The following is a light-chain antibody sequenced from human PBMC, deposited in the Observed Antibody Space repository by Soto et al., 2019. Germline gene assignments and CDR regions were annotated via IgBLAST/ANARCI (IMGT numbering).Light chain of an antibody. J-gene: IGKJ4*01. V-gene: IGKV3-20*01. Sequence: EFVLTQSPGTLSLSPGKRATLSCRASQTVRNNYLAWYQQKPGQAPRLLIYDASSRATGIPDRFSGGGSGTDFTLTISRLEPEDFAVYYCQQFSSYPLTFGGGTKV. CDR2: DAS. CDR1: QTVRNNY. CDR3: QQFSSYPLT.